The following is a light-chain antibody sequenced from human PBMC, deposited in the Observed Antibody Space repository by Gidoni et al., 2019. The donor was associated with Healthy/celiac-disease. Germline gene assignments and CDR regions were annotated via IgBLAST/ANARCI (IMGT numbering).Light chain of an antibody. CDR3: QQYYSTPQT. V-gene: IGKV4-1*01. CDR1: QRVLYSSNNKNY. CDR2: WAS. J-gene: IGKJ4*01. Sequence: DIVMTQSPDSLAVSLGERATINCKSSQRVLYSSNNKNYLAWYQQKPGQPPKLLIYWASTRESGVPDRFSGGGSGTDFTLTISSLQAEDVAVYYCQQYYSTPQTFGGGTKVEIK.